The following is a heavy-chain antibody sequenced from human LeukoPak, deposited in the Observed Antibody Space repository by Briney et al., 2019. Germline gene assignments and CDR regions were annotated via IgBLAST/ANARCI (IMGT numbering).Heavy chain of an antibody. J-gene: IGHJ5*02. CDR2: ISGSGGST. CDR3: AKDLAILTGYDWFDP. CDR1: SFTFSSYA. Sequence: GGSLRLSWPAYSFTFSSYAMSWVRQAPGKGLEWVSAISGSGGSTYYADSVKGRFTISRDNSKNTLYLQMNSLRAEDTAVYYCAKDLAILTGYDWFDPWGQGTLVTVSS. V-gene: IGHV3-23*01. D-gene: IGHD3-9*01.